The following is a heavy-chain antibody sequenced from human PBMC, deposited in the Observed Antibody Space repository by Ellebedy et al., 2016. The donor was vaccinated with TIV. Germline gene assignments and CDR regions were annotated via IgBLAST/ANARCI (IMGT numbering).Heavy chain of an antibody. Sequence: AASVKVSCKASGYTFSRCGISWVRQAPGQGLEWMGWISGYNGGTNYAQHLQGRVTMTTDTSTSTAYMELRSQRSDDTAVYYCSRDFSSGSWFDPWGQGTLVTVSS. J-gene: IGHJ5*02. V-gene: IGHV1-18*04. D-gene: IGHD6-19*01. CDR3: SRDFSSGSWFDP. CDR2: ISGYNGGT. CDR1: GYTFSRCG.